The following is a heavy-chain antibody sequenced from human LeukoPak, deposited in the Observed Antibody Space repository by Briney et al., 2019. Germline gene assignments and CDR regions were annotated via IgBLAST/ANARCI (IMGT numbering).Heavy chain of an antibody. CDR1: GFTFTNAW. CDR3: TTDLGLTTIRGVFVS. J-gene: IGHJ4*02. V-gene: IGHV3-15*01. Sequence: DPGGSLRLSCVASGFTFTNAWMSWVRQAPGKGLEWVGRIKSSADAGTTDYAAPVKDRFIISRDDSQDTLFLQMNYLETEDTAVYYCTTDLGLTTIRGVFVSWGQGTLVTVSS. D-gene: IGHD3-10*01. CDR2: IKSSADAGTT.